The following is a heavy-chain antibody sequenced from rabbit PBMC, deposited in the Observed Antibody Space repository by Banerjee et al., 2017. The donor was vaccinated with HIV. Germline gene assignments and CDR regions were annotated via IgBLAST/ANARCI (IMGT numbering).Heavy chain of an antibody. CDR3: ARAGYVGNSYDL. J-gene: IGHJ6*01. Sequence: QEQLEESGGDLVKPGASLTLTCKASGIDFSSSYWICWVRQAPGKGLELIACIGTSSGATAYASWAKGRFTISKTSSTTVTLQMTSLTAADTATYFCARAGYVGNSYDLWGPGTLVT. D-gene: IGHD8-1*01. V-gene: IGHV1S45*01. CDR1: GIDFSSSYW. CDR2: IGTSSGAT.